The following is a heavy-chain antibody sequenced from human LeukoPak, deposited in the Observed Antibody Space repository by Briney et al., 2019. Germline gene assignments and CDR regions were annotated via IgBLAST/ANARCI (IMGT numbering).Heavy chain of an antibody. J-gene: IGHJ4*02. CDR2: INPNNGGT. D-gene: IGHD3-3*01. Sequence: GASVKVSCKVSGYTLTELSIHWVRQAPGQGLEWMGWINPNNGGTNYAQTFQDRVTMTRDTSISTAYMELSRLRSDDTAVYYCARDHYPNPSYDFWSGYYPLPYYWGQGTLVTVSS. CDR3: ARDHYPNPSYDFWSGYYPLPYY. CDR1: GYTLTELS. V-gene: IGHV1-2*02.